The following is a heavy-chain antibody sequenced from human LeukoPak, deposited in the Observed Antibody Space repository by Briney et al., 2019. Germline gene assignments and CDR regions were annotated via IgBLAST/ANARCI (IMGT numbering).Heavy chain of an antibody. D-gene: IGHD3-22*01. V-gene: IGHV3-7*01. CDR1: GFSFSSYW. CDR2: IKQDESEI. CDR3: AKGGDSSGYIIPPFDY. Sequence: GGSLRLSCAASGFSFSSYWMTWVRQAPGKGLEWVATIKQDESEIYYVNSVKGRFTISRDNARNSVYLQMNSLRAEDTAVYYCAKGGDSSGYIIPPFDYWGQGTLVTVSS. J-gene: IGHJ4*02.